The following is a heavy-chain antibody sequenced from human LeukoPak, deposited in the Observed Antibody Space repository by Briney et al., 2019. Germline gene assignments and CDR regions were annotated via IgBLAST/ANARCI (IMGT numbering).Heavy chain of an antibody. V-gene: IGHV1-69*04. D-gene: IGHD3-22*01. CDR2: IIPILGIA. CDR3: ARDPENDSSGYYYHSEYFQH. CDR1: GYTFTGYY. Sequence: SVKVSCKASGYTFTGYYMHWVRQAPGQGLEWMGRIIPILGIANYAQKFQGRVTITADKSTSTAYMELSSLRSEDTAVYYCARDPENDSSGYYYHSEYFQHWGQGTLVTVSS. J-gene: IGHJ1*01.